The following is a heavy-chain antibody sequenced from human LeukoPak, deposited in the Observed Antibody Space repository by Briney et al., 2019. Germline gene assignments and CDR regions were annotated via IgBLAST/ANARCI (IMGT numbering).Heavy chain of an antibody. D-gene: IGHD3-9*01. V-gene: IGHV1-2*02. CDR2: INPNSGGT. Sequence: GASVKVSCKASGYTFTGYYMHWVRQAPGQGLEWMGWINPNSGGTNYAQKFQGRVTMTRDTSISTAYMELSRLRSDDTAVYYCALAEKYYDILTGYYPNGYFDYWGQGTLVTVSS. CDR3: ALAEKYYDILTGYYPNGYFDY. J-gene: IGHJ4*02. CDR1: GYTFTGYY.